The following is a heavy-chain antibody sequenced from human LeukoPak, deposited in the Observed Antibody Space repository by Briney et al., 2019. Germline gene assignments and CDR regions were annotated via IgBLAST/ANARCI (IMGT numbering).Heavy chain of an antibody. Sequence: SETLSLTCTVSGGSISSGGYYWSWIRQHPGKGLEWIGYIYYSGSTCYNPSLKSRVTISVDTSKNQFSLKLSSVTAADTAVYYSARALATNLFDYWGQGTLVTVSS. D-gene: IGHD5-24*01. CDR3: ARALATNLFDY. CDR1: GGSISSGGYY. J-gene: IGHJ4*02. CDR2: IYYSGST. V-gene: IGHV4-31*03.